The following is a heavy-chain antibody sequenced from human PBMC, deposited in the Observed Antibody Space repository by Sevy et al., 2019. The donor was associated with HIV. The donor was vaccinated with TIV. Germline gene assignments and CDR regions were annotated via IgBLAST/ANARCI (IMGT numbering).Heavy chain of an antibody. J-gene: IGHJ4*02. V-gene: IGHV3-30*18. CDR1: GFTFSSYG. CDR2: ISYDGSNK. CDR3: AKDSGDGYNPFDY. D-gene: IGHD5-12*01. Sequence: GGSLRLSCAASGFTFSSYGMHWVRQAPGKGLEWVAVISYDGSNKNAADSVKGRFTISRDNSKNLLYMQMNSLRTEDTAVYYCAKDSGDGYNPFDYWGQGTLVTVSS.